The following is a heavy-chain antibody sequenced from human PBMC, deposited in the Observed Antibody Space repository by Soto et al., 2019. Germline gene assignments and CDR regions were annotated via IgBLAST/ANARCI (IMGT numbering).Heavy chain of an antibody. D-gene: IGHD3-3*01. CDR3: ARDQYYDFWSGSYYFDY. Sequence: SETLSLTCPVSGGSISSYYWSWIRQPAGKGLEWIGRIYTSGSTNYNPSLKSRVTMSVDTSKNQFSLKLSSVTAADTAVYYCARDQYYDFWSGSYYFDYWGQGTLVTVSS. CDR1: GGSISSYY. V-gene: IGHV4-4*07. CDR2: IYTSGST. J-gene: IGHJ4*02.